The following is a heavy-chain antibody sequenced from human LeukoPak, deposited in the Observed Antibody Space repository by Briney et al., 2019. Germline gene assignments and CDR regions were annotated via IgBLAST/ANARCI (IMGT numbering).Heavy chain of an antibody. V-gene: IGHV4-38-2*02. CDR3: GKGFGGYGPYYYMDV. D-gene: IGHD5-12*01. J-gene: IGHJ6*03. CDR2: IYHSGRT. Sequence: PSETLSLTCTVSGNSISSGYYWCCIRQPPGKGLEWIGSIYHSGRTYYNPSIKSRATISVDTSKHPSSLKLTSVPAAAPAVYFCGKGFGGYGPYYYMDVWGKGTTVTISS. CDR1: GNSISSGYY.